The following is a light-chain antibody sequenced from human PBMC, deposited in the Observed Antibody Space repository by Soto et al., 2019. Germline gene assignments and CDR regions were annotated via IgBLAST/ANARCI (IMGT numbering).Light chain of an antibody. J-gene: IGKJ1*01. CDR2: GAS. Sequence: EIVMTRSPATLSVSPGERATLSCRASQTISNNLAWYQQKPGQAPRLLIYGASTRATNIPARFSGSGSGPQFTLTISSLQSEDFGTYYCQQYNAWPGTFGQGTKVEIK. CDR1: QTISNN. V-gene: IGKV3-15*01. CDR3: QQYNAWPGT.